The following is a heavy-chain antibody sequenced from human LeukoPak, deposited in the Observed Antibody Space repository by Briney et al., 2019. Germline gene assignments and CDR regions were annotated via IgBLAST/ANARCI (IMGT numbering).Heavy chain of an antibody. CDR3: ARDQVDGRVLWKDAFDI. CDR2: INHSGST. Sequence: SETLSLTCAVYGGSFSGYYWSWIRQPPGKGLEWIGEINHSGSTNYNPSLKSRVTISVDTSKNQFSLKLSSVTAADTAVYYCARDQVDGRVLWKDAFDIWGQGTMVTVSS. V-gene: IGHV4-34*01. CDR1: GGSFSGYY. D-gene: IGHD1-1*01. J-gene: IGHJ3*02.